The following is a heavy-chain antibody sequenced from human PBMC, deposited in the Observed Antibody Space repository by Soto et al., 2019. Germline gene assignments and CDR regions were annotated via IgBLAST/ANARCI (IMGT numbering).Heavy chain of an antibody. CDR3: AASPLFLHSSSWYKWFDP. D-gene: IGHD6-13*01. Sequence: SETLSLTCAVYGGSFSGYYWSWIRQPPGKGLEWIGEINHSGGTNYNPSLKSRVTISVDTSRNQFSLKLSSVTAADTAVYYCAASPLFLHSSSWYKWFDPWGQGTLVNVS. CDR1: GGSFSGYY. CDR2: INHSGGT. J-gene: IGHJ5*02. V-gene: IGHV4-34*01.